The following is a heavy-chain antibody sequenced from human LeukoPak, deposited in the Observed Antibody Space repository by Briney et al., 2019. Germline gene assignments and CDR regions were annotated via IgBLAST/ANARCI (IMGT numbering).Heavy chain of an antibody. J-gene: IGHJ4*02. V-gene: IGHV1-2*02. D-gene: IGHD3-3*01. CDR1: GYTFTGYY. CDR2: INPNSGGT. CDR3: ARDLGPKYYDFWSGYLVY. Sequence: DSVKVSCKASGYTFTGYYMHWVRQAPGQGLEWMGWINPNSGGTNYAQKFQGRVTMTRDTSISTAYMELSRLRSDDTAVYYCARDLGPKYYDFWSGYLVYWGQGTLVTVSS.